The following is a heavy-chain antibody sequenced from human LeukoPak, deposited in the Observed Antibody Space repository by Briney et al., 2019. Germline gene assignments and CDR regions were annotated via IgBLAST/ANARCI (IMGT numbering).Heavy chain of an antibody. D-gene: IGHD5-18*01. CDR3: ARVQLWSPYYYYGMDV. V-gene: IGHV4-34*01. CDR2: INHSGST. J-gene: IGHJ6*04. Sequence: SETLSLTCAVYGGSFSGYYWIWIRQPPGNELEWIGEINHSGSTNYNPSLKSRVTISVDTSKNQFSLKLSSVTAADTAVYYCARVQLWSPYYYYGMDVWGKGTTVTVSS. CDR1: GGSFSGYY.